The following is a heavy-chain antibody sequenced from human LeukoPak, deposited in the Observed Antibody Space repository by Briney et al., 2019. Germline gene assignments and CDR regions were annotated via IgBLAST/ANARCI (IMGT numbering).Heavy chain of an antibody. Sequence: ASVKVSCKASGGTFSSYAISWVRQAPGQGLEWMGGIIPIFGTANYAQKFQGRVTITADKSTSTAYMELSSLRSEDTAVYYCARGQVDYDILTGYYVFDYWGQGPLVTVSS. J-gene: IGHJ4*02. CDR1: GGTFSSYA. CDR2: IIPIFGTA. V-gene: IGHV1-69*06. D-gene: IGHD3-9*01. CDR3: ARGQVDYDILTGYYVFDY.